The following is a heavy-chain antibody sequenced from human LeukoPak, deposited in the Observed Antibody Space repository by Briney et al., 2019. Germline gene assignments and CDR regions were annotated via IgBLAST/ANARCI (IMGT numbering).Heavy chain of an antibody. Sequence: GGSLRLSCAASGFTFSSYSMNWVRQAPGKGLEWVSSISSSSSHIYYADSVKGRFTISRDNAKNSLFLQMNSLRAEDTSVYYCARANGYTYAFDIWGQGTMVNVSS. CDR1: GFTFSSYS. V-gene: IGHV3-21*01. CDR3: ARANGYTYAFDI. J-gene: IGHJ3*02. CDR2: ISSSSSHI. D-gene: IGHD5-12*01.